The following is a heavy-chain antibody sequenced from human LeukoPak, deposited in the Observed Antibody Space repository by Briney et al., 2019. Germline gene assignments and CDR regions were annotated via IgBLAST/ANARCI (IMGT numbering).Heavy chain of an antibody. CDR3: ARLDASPTYYGFWSGYFRKGAFDI. CDR2: IYYSGST. D-gene: IGHD3-3*01. CDR1: GGSISSSSYY. V-gene: IGHV4-39*07. Sequence: KPSETLSLTCTVSGGSISSSSYYWGWIRQPPGKGLEWIGSIYYSGSTYYNPSLKSRVTISVDTSKNQFSLKLSSVTAADTAVYYCARLDASPTYYGFWSGYFRKGAFDIWGQGTMVTVSS. J-gene: IGHJ3*02.